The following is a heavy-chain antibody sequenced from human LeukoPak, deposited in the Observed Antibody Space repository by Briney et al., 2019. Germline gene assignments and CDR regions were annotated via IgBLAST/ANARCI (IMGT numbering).Heavy chain of an antibody. CDR1: GFTVSSYA. CDR3: ARQKQSHGNFDY. CDR2: LGIAGAT. V-gene: IGHV3-13*01. J-gene: IGHJ4*02. D-gene: IGHD1-26*01. Sequence: GGSLRLSCAASGFTVSSYAMHWVRQPIGKGLEWVSALGIAGATFYPGSVKGRFTISRENAKNSLYLQMNSLRAEDTAMYYCARQKQSHGNFDYWGQGTLVTVSS.